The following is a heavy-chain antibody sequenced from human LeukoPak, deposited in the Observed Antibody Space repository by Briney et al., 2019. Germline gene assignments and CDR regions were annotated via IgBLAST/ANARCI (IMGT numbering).Heavy chain of an antibody. V-gene: IGHV4-39*01. J-gene: IGHJ4*02. CDR1: GGSINSSSYY. D-gene: IGHD5-24*01. CDR3: ARHRSKWLQSSFDY. CDR2: IFYSGNT. Sequence: SETLSLTCTVSGGSINSSSYYWGWIRQPPGKGLEWIGSIFYSGNTYDNPSLKSRVTISVDTSKNQFSLKLNSVTAADTAVYYCARHRSKWLQSSFDYWGQGTLVTVSS.